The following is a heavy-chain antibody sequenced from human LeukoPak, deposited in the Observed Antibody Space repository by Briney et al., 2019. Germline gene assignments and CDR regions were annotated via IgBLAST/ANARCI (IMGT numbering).Heavy chain of an antibody. V-gene: IGHV4-39*01. J-gene: IGHJ4*02. CDR1: GGSINSSSYY. D-gene: IGHD5-24*01. CDR3: ARHRSKWLQSSFDY. CDR2: IFYSGNT. Sequence: SETLSLTCTVSGGSINSSSYYWGWIRQPPGKGLEWIGSIFYSGNTYDNPSLKSRVTISVDTSKNQFSLKLNSVTAADTAVYYCARHRSKWLQSSFDYWGQGTLVTVSS.